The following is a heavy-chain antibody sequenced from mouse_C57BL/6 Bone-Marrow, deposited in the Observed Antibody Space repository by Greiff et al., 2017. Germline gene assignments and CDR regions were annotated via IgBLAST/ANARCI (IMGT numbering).Heavy chain of an antibody. V-gene: IGHV5-4*01. J-gene: IGHJ1*03. Sequence: DVHLVEPGGGLVKPGGSLKLSCAASGFTFSSYAMSWVRQTPEKRLEWVATISDGGSYTYYPDNVKGRFTISRDNAKNNLYLQMSHLKSEDTAMYYCARGAYGSSYGYFDVWGTGTTVTVSS. CDR3: ARGAYGSSYGYFDV. D-gene: IGHD1-1*01. CDR1: GFTFSSYA. CDR2: ISDGGSYT.